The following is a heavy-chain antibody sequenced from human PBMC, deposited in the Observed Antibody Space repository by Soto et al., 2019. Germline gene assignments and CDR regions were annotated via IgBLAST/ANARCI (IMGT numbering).Heavy chain of an antibody. Sequence: PGGSLRLSCAASGFSFSNYWMSWVRQAPGKGLEWVANIKQDGSEKYYVDSVKGRFTISRDNAKNSLYLQMNSLRGEDTAVYYWARDLSQSVATDSWGQGALVTV. CDR1: GFSFSNYW. J-gene: IGHJ5*02. D-gene: IGHD1-26*01. V-gene: IGHV3-7*01. CDR2: IKQDGSEK. CDR3: ARDLSQSVATDS.